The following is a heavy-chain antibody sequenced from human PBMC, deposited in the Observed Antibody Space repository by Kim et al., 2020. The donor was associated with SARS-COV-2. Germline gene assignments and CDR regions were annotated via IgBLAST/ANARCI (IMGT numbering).Heavy chain of an antibody. CDR2: ISSSSSYI. CDR1: GFTFSSYS. J-gene: IGHJ2*01. V-gene: IGHV3-21*01. Sequence: GGSLRLSCAASGFTFSSYSMNWVRQAPGKGLEWVSSISSSSSYIYYADSVKGRFTISRDNAKNSLYLQMNSLRAEDTAVYYCAIDEGWYFDLWGRGTLVTVSS. CDR3: AIDEGWYFDL.